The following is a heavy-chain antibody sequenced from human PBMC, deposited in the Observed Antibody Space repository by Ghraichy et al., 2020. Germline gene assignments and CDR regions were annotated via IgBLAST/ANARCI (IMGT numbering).Heavy chain of an antibody. Sequence: GESLNISCAASGFTFSSYAMSWVRQAPGKGLEWVSAISGSGGSTYYADSVKGRFTISRDNSKNTLYLQMNSLRAEDTAVYYCAKGDQQLVHYWGQGTLVTVSS. CDR2: ISGSGGST. J-gene: IGHJ4*02. V-gene: IGHV3-23*01. CDR3: AKGDQQLVHY. CDR1: GFTFSSYA. D-gene: IGHD6-13*01.